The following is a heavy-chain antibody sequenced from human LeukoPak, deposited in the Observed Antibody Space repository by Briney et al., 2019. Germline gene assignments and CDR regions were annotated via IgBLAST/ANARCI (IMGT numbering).Heavy chain of an antibody. J-gene: IGHJ4*02. V-gene: IGHV1-69*06. CDR1: GGTFSSYA. CDR2: IIPIFGTA. Sequence: SVKVSCKASGGTFSSYAISWVRQAPGQGLEWMGGIIPIFGTAIYAQKFQGRVTMTEDTSTDTAYMHLSSLRSEDTAVYYCATRSATAYLTFPYWGQGTLVTVSS. CDR3: ATRSATAYLTFPY. D-gene: IGHD3-9*01.